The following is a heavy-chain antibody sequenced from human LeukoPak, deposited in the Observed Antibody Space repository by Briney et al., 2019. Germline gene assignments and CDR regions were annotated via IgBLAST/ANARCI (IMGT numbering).Heavy chain of an antibody. V-gene: IGHV4-59*08. J-gene: IGHJ6*02. Sequence: SETLSLTCTVSGGSVSSYYWSWIRQPPGKGLEWIGYIYYSGSTNYNPSLKSRVTISVHTSKNQFSLNLSSVTAADTAVYYCARRNYYYYGLDVWGQGTTVTVSS. CDR1: GGSVSSYY. CDR3: ARRNYYYYGLDV. CDR2: IYYSGST.